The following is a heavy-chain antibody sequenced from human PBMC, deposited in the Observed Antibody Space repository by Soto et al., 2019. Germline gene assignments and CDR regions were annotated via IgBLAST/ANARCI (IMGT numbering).Heavy chain of an antibody. CDR2: IVPLFGTS. CDR1: GGTSTRYA. CDR3: NRGSEYDFWSGYL. Sequence: QERLVQSGAEVRKPGSSVKVSCKVTGGTSTRYAINWVRQAPGQGLEWTGGIVPLFGTSKYEQKFQGRVTITADTSTNIAYMELRSLRSEDTAVYYCNRGSEYDFWSGYLWGQGTLVSVSS. D-gene: IGHD3-3*01. V-gene: IGHV1-69*06. J-gene: IGHJ4*02.